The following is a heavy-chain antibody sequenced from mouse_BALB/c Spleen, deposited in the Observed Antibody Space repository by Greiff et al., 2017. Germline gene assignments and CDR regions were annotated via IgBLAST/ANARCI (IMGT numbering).Heavy chain of an antibody. Sequence: QVQLQQSAAELARPGASVKMSCKASGYTFTSYTMHWVKQRPGQGLEWIGYINPSSGYTEYNQKFKDKTTLTADKSSSTAYMQLSSLTSEDSAVYYCAIYGNYETYWGQGTLVTVSA. D-gene: IGHD2-1*01. J-gene: IGHJ3*01. CDR1: GYTFTSYT. CDR2: INPSSGYT. CDR3: AIYGNYETY. V-gene: IGHV1-4*02.